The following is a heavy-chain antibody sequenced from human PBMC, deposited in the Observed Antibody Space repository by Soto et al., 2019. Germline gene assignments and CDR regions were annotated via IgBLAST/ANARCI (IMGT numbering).Heavy chain of an antibody. J-gene: IGHJ5*02. CDR3: ASVYSSGYYHWFDP. D-gene: IGHD3-22*01. Sequence: QVQLQESGPGLVKPSQTLSLTCTVSGGSISSGGYYWSWIRQHPGKGLEWIGYIYYSGSTYYNPSRKSRVTISVDTSKNQFSLKLSSVTAADTAVYYCASVYSSGYYHWFDPGGQGTLVTVSS. CDR2: IYYSGST. CDR1: GGSISSGGYY. V-gene: IGHV4-31*03.